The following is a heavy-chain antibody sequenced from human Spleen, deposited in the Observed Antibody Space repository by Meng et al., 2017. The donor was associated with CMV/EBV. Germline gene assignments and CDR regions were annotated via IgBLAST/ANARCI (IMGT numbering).Heavy chain of an antibody. D-gene: IGHD2-2*01. V-gene: IGHV3-7*01. CDR2: IKEDGSET. J-gene: IGHJ6*02. Sequence: GGSLRLSCAGSGFTFGSYWMTWVRQVPGKGLEWVANIKEDGSETYYVDSVKGRFTISRDDAKNSLYLQIKNLRVEDAAVYYCARGDRPAVTPGNYYYYGMDVWGQGTTVTVSS. CDR3: ARGDRPAVTPGNYYYYGMDV. CDR1: GFTFGSYW.